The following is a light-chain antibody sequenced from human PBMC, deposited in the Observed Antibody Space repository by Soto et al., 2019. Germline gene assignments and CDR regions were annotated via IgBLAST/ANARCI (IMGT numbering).Light chain of an antibody. CDR1: QSVDSS. CDR2: DAS. Sequence: EVVLTQSPATLSLSPGERATLSCRASQSVDSSLAWYQQKLGQAPRLLIYDASNRATGIPGRFSGSGSGTDFTITISRLAPEDFAVYYCQQRGAFGQGTKVEIK. CDR3: QQRGA. V-gene: IGKV3-11*01. J-gene: IGKJ2*01.